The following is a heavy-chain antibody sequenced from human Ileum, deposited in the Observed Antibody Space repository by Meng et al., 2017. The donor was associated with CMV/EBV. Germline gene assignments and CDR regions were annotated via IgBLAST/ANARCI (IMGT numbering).Heavy chain of an antibody. CDR2: ISGRGGST. CDR1: GFTFSGYA. J-gene: IGHJ6*02. Sequence: GESLKISCAASGFTFSGYAMNWVRQAPGKGLEWVSGISGRGGSTYYAGSVKGRFTVSRDNSKNTLYVQMNSLRAEDTAVYYCAKDLGSTTQYYYYGMDVWGQGTTVTVSS. D-gene: IGHD2-2*01. CDR3: AKDLGSTTQYYYYGMDV. V-gene: IGHV3-23*01.